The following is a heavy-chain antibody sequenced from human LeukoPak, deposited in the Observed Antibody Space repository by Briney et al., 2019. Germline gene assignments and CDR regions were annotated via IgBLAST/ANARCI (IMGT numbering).Heavy chain of an antibody. Sequence: ASVKVSCKASGYTFTDYYMHWVRQAPGQGLEWMGWINPNSGGTNYAQKFQGRVTMIRDTSISTAYMELSSLRSDDTAMYYCARSYSGFGYALHDYWGQGTLVTVSS. D-gene: IGHD1-26*01. CDR3: ARSYSGFGYALHDY. V-gene: IGHV1-2*02. J-gene: IGHJ4*02. CDR2: INPNSGGT. CDR1: GYTFTDYY.